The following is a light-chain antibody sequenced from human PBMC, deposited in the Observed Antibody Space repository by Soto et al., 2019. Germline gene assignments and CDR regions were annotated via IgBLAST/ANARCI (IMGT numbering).Light chain of an antibody. V-gene: IGKV3-20*01. J-gene: IGKJ2*01. CDR3: QQYSTLPHT. CDR1: QSVSSY. CDR2: GIS. Sequence: VLTQSPATLSLSPGERAILSCRASQSVSSYFAWYQQKPGQAPRLLIYGISSRATDIPDRFSGSGSGTDYTLTISRLEPEDFGVYYCQQYSTLPHTFGQGTKLEVK.